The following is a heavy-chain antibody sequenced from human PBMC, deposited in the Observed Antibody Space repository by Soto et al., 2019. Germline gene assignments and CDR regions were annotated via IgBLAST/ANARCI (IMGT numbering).Heavy chain of an antibody. CDR2: IIPILGIA. CDR1: GYTFTGYY. D-gene: IGHD4-17*01. Sequence: SVKVSCKASGYTFTGYYMHWVRQAPGQGLEWMGRIIPILGIANYAQKFQGRVTITADKSTSTAYMELSSLRSEDTAVYYCARGDNYGADYWGQGTLVTVSS. J-gene: IGHJ4*02. V-gene: IGHV1-69*04. CDR3: ARGDNYGADY.